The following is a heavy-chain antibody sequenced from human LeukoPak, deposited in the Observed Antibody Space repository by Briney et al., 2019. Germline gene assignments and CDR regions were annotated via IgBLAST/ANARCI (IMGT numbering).Heavy chain of an antibody. V-gene: IGHV3-30*02. J-gene: IGHJ4*02. CDR3: ARDLHPWTGDY. Sequence: PGGSLRLSCAASGFTFSAYGMHWVRQAPGKGLEWVAFIQNDGSKNYYADSVKGLFTTSSDNSKNTLYLHMNSLRLEDTAVYYCARDLHPWTGDYWGQGNLVTVSS. CDR1: GFTFSAYG. D-gene: IGHD1-14*01. CDR2: IQNDGSKN.